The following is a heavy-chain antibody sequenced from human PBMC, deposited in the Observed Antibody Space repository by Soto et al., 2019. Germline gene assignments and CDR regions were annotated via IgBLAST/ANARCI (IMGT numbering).Heavy chain of an antibody. CDR1: GFSFSTFS. J-gene: IGHJ6*02. D-gene: IGHD4-17*01. CDR3: ARQDRGDYFYYGLCX. Sequence: PGGSLRLSFEASGFSFSTFSMNWVRQAPGKGLEYVSVISSSSGYIYYAYSVKVRFTVSIDNARNTLFLQMSGLREEDTAVYYCARQDRGDYFYYGLCXWGQGTTVTVS. CDR2: ISSSSGYI. V-gene: IGHV3-21*01.